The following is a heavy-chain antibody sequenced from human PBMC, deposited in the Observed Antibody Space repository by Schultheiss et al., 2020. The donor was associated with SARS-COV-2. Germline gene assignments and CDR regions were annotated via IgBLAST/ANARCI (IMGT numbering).Heavy chain of an antibody. Sequence: LSLTCAASGFTFSSYGMHWVRQAPGKGLEWVAVIWYDGSNKYYADSVKGRFTISRDNSKNTLYLQMNSLRAEDTAVYYCAKEHTPELSPNYYYGMDVWGQGTTVTGSS. D-gene: IGHD3-16*02. CDR2: IWYDGSNK. V-gene: IGHV3-30*18. CDR3: AKEHTPELSPNYYYGMDV. J-gene: IGHJ6*02. CDR1: GFTFSSYG.